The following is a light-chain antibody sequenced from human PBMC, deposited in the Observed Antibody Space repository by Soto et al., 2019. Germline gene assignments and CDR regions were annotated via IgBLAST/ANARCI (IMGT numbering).Light chain of an antibody. Sequence: EIFLTQSPDTLSLSPGERATLTCRASQSVSSSYLAWYQQKPGQAPRLLIYGASSRATGIPDRFSGSGSGTDFTLTISRLEPEDFAVYYCQQYGSSRWTFGQGTKVDIK. CDR1: QSVSSSY. CDR3: QQYGSSRWT. V-gene: IGKV3-20*01. CDR2: GAS. J-gene: IGKJ1*01.